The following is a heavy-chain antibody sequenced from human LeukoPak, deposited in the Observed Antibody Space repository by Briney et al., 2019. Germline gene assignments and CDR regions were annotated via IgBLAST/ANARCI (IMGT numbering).Heavy chain of an antibody. CDR3: ARGYWVRGVLEYYYYGMDV. CDR2: INHSGST. D-gene: IGHD3-10*01. Sequence: SETLSLTCAVYGGSFSGYYWSWIRQPPGKGLEWIGEINHSGSTNYNPSLKSRVTISVDTSKNQFSLKLSSVTAADTAVYYCARGYWVRGVLEYYYYGMDVWGQGTTVTVSS. J-gene: IGHJ6*02. CDR1: GGSFSGYY. V-gene: IGHV4-34*01.